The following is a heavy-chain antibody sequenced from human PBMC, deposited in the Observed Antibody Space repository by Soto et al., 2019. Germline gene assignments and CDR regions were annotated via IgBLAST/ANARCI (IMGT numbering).Heavy chain of an antibody. V-gene: IGHV4-30-4*01. CDR3: ARGRYCLTGRCFPNWFDS. CDR2: IYKSATT. J-gene: IGHJ5*01. CDR1: GDSISNLDYL. Sequence: SETLSLTCSVSGDSISNLDYLWAWIRQPPGQALEYIGYIYKSATTYYDPSFESRVAISVDTSKSQFSLNVTSVTAADTAVYFCARGRYCLTGRCFPNWFDSWGQGALVTVSS. D-gene: IGHD7-27*01.